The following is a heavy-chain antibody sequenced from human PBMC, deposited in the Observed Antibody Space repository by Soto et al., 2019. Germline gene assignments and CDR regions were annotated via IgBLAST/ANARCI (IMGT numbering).Heavy chain of an antibody. CDR1: GFTFSSYA. V-gene: IGHV3-73*01. D-gene: IGHD2-15*01. CDR3: STGGYYFDY. CDR2: IRSKPNSYAT. J-gene: IGHJ4*02. Sequence: PGGSLRLSCAASGFTFSSYATNWVRQAPGKGLEWVGRIRSKPNSYATTYAASVKGRFTISRDDSKNMAYLQMNSLKTEDTAVYYCSTGGYYFDYWGLGTLVTVSS.